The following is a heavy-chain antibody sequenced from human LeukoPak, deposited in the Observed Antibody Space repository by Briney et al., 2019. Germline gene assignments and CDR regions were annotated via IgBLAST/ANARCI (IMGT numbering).Heavy chain of an antibody. Sequence: GGSLRLSCAASGFTFSSYAMSWVRQAPGKGLEWVSAISGSGGSTYYADSVKGRFTISRDNSKNTLYLQMNSLRAEDTAVYYCAKDRQSITMVRGVPSPNYWGQGTPVTVSS. J-gene: IGHJ4*02. CDR1: GFTFSSYA. CDR3: AKDRQSITMVRGVPSPNY. D-gene: IGHD3-10*01. V-gene: IGHV3-23*01. CDR2: ISGSGGST.